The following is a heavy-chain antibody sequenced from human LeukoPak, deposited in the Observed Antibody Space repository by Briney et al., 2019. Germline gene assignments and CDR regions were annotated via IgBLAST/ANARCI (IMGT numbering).Heavy chain of an antibody. D-gene: IGHD6-19*01. V-gene: IGHV1-2*02. CDR1: GYTFTGYY. Sequence: GASLKLSCTTSGYTFTGYYMHWVRQAPGQGLEWMGWINPNSGGTSYPQKFQGRVTMTRDTSISTAYMELSRLRSDDTAVYYCARSCSSGWLEGYYFDYWGQGTLVTVSS. CDR3: ARSCSSGWLEGYYFDY. CDR2: INPNSGGT. J-gene: IGHJ4*02.